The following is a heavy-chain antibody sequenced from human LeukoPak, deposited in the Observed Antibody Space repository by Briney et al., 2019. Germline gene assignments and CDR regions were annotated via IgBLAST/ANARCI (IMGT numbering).Heavy chain of an antibody. D-gene: IGHD3-10*02. Sequence: SGTLSLTCTVSGGSIGSHYWSWIRQPPGKGLEWIGYIYYSGSTNYNPSLKSRVTISVDTSKNQFSLKLSSVTAADTAVYYCARVVRGVITQYYMDVWGKGTTVTVSS. CDR3: ARVVRGVITQYYMDV. CDR1: GGSIGSHY. J-gene: IGHJ6*03. V-gene: IGHV4-59*11. CDR2: IYYSGST.